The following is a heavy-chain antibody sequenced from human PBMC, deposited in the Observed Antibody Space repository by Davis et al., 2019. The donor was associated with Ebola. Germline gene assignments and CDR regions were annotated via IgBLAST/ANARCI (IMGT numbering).Heavy chain of an antibody. CDR3: ARGEISIYLY. Sequence: AASMKVSCKTSGYTFTGFYIHWVRLTPGQGLEWMGRMNPSTGLTNYAQKFRGRVTMTRDTSITTAYMELSSLRSDDTATYFCARGEISIYLYWGQGTLVTVSS. J-gene: IGHJ4*02. CDR2: MNPSTGLT. D-gene: IGHD3-10*01. V-gene: IGHV1-2*06. CDR1: GYTFTGFY.